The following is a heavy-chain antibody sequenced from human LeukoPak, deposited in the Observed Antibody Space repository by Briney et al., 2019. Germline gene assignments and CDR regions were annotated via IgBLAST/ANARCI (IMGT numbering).Heavy chain of an antibody. V-gene: IGHV4-39*02. J-gene: IGHJ5*02. CDR1: GGSISSYY. D-gene: IGHD7-27*01. Sequence: PSEXXSLTCTVSGGSISSYYWGWIRQPPGKGLEWIGSIYYSGSTYYNPSLKSRVPISVDTSKNQFSLKLSSVTAADTAVYYCARDGLTGDERFDPWGQGTLVTVSS. CDR3: ARDGLTGDERFDP. CDR2: IYYSGST.